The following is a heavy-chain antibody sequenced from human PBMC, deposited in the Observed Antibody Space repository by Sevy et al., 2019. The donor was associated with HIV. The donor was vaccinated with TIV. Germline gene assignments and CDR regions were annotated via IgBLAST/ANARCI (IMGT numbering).Heavy chain of an antibody. CDR2: ISNSGRTT. V-gene: IGHV3-11*04. CDR1: GFTFSDYY. J-gene: IGHJ3*02. CDR3: VRDRSASSIDAFDI. Sequence: GGPLRLSCAASGFTFSDYYMTWVRQAPGKGLEWIAYISNSGRTTHNADSVDGRFTISRDNAKNSLYLQMNSLRVEDTAVYYCVRDRSASSIDAFDIWGRGARVTVSS. D-gene: IGHD3-10*01.